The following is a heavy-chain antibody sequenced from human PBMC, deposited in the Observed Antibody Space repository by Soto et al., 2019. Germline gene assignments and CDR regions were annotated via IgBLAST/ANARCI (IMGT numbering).Heavy chain of an antibody. CDR1: GFTFSSYA. J-gene: IGHJ4*02. CDR2: ISYDGTIK. V-gene: IGHV3-30*04. CDR3: ARDLSGYGYDY. Sequence: QVQLVESGGGVVQPGRSLKLSRADSGFTFSSYAMHWFRQAPGKGLEWVAIISYDGTIKYYADSVKGRFTISRDNSKNTLYLQMNSLRAEDTAVYYCARDLSGYGYDYWGQGTLVTVSS. D-gene: IGHD5-18*01.